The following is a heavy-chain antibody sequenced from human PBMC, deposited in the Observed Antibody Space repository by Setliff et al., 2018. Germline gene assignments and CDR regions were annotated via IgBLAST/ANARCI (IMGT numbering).Heavy chain of an antibody. J-gene: IGHJ4*02. Sequence: ASVKVSCKTSGFRFTSFGFSWVRQAPGQGLEWMGWISPYSGESNYAQKFQDRLTVTADTSTKTTYMELRSLTSDDTALYYCVRAFWTYSDHASLACFDYWGQGALVTVSS. D-gene: IGHD5-12*01. CDR1: GFRFTSFG. CDR2: ISPYSGES. CDR3: VRAFWTYSDHASLACFDY. V-gene: IGHV1-18*01.